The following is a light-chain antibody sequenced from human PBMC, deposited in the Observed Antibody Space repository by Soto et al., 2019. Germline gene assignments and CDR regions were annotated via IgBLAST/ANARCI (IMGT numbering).Light chain of an antibody. CDR1: QSINTW. CDR2: DGS. J-gene: IGKJ1*01. Sequence: DIQMTQSPSTLSASVGDRITITCRASQSINTWLAWYQQNPGEAPKLLIYDGSTLARGVPSRFSGSGSGTELTLTISRLQTDDFATFYCQQYQTYSRTFGQGTKVEVK. CDR3: QQYQTYSRT. V-gene: IGKV1-5*03.